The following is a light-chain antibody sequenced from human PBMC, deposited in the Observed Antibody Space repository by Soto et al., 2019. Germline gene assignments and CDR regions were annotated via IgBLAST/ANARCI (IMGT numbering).Light chain of an antibody. CDR3: QQYGGTPWT. V-gene: IGKV3-20*01. CDR1: QSVSNNY. CDR2: AAS. Sequence: EIVLTQSPDTLSLSPGERATLSCRASQSVSNNYLAWYQQKAGQAPRPLIYAASSRAPGVPDRFRGSWSGTDFRLTIIRLEPEDVAVYYCQQYGGTPWTFGQGTKVDI. J-gene: IGKJ1*01.